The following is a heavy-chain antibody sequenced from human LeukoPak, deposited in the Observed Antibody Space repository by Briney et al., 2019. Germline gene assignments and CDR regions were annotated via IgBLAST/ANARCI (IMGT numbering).Heavy chain of an antibody. D-gene: IGHD2-2*01. CDR1: GFTVNRYY. CDR2: IYSGGAT. CDR3: AKEDCSSSRCYAGNGMDV. J-gene: IGHJ6*02. Sequence: GGSLRLSCVASGFTVNRYYMNWVRQAPGKGLEWVSLIYSGGATDYADSVKGRFTISRDISENTVYLQMTSLRADDTAVYYCAKEDCSSSRCYAGNGMDVWGQGTTVTVSS. V-gene: IGHV3-66*01.